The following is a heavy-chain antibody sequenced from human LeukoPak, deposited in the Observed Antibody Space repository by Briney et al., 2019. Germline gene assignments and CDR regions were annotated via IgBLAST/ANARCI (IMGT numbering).Heavy chain of an antibody. CDR3: AKEGQLWLRAFDI. Sequence: PGGSLRLSRAASGFTVSSNYMSWVRQAPGKGLEWVSVIYSGGSTYYADSVKGRFTISRDNSKNTLYLQMNSLRAEDTAVYYCAKEGQLWLRAFDIWGQGTMVTVSS. J-gene: IGHJ3*02. D-gene: IGHD5-18*01. CDR1: GFTVSSNY. V-gene: IGHV3-53*01. CDR2: IYSGGST.